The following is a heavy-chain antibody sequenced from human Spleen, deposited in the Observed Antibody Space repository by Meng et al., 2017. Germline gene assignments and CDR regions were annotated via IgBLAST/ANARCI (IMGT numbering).Heavy chain of an antibody. V-gene: IGHV4-38-2*02. Sequence: GSLRLSCSVSGYSISSGYYWGWIRQPPGKGLEWLGHIYHSGSTYYNPSLKSRVTISVDTSKNQFSLKLSSVTAADTAVYYCARGGTYYYDSSGYYMFDYWGQGTLVTVSS. CDR2: IYHSGST. CDR1: GYSISSGYY. J-gene: IGHJ4*02. D-gene: IGHD3-22*01. CDR3: ARGGTYYYDSSGYYMFDY.